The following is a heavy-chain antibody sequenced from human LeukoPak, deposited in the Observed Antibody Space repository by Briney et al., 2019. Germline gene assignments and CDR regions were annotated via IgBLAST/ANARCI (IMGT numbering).Heavy chain of an antibody. CDR3: ARGPHDYGDYHDAFDI. V-gene: IGHV3-66*01. CDR2: IYSGGST. J-gene: IGHJ3*02. Sequence: GGSLRLSCAASGFTVSSNYMSWVRQAPGKGLEWVSVIYSGGSTYYADSVKGRFTISRDNSKNTLYLQMNSLRAEDTAVYYCARGPHDYGDYHDAFDIWGQGTMVTVSS. D-gene: IGHD4-17*01. CDR1: GFTVSSNY.